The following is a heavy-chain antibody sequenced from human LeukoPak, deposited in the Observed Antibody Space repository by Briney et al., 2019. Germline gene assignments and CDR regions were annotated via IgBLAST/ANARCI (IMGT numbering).Heavy chain of an antibody. D-gene: IGHD1-1*01. J-gene: IGHJ6*03. CDR1: GGSISGYY. CDR3: ARVSWFPGTSYYYMDV. V-gene: IGHV4-59*01. CDR2: LHYSGST. Sequence: PSETLSLTCTVSGGSISGYYWSWIRQPPGKGLEWIGYLHYSGSTNYNPSLKSRVTISVDTSKNQFSLNLTSVTAADSAVYYCARVSWFPGTSYYYMDVWGKGTTVTVSS.